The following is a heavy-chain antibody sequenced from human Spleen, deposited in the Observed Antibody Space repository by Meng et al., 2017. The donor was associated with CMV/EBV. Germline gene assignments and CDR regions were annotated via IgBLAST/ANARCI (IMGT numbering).Heavy chain of an antibody. Sequence: GESLKISCAASGFTFSIYSISWVRQAPGKGLEWVSSISSSSDYIYYADSVRGRFTISRDIAKNSLYLQMNSLRTEDTAVYYCARDRQYSTSSFDYWGQGTLVTVSS. D-gene: IGHD6-6*01. CDR1: GFTFSIYS. CDR2: ISSSSDYI. J-gene: IGHJ4*02. CDR3: ARDRQYSTSSFDY. V-gene: IGHV3-21*01.